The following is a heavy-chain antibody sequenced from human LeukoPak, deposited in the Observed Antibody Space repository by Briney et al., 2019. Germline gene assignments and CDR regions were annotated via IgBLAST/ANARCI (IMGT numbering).Heavy chain of an antibody. CDR1: GGSISSTNYY. CDR2: IYFSGST. J-gene: IGHJ5*02. V-gene: IGHV4-39*07. D-gene: IGHD5-18*01. CDR3: ARAHGYSYGYGTPFDP. Sequence: PSETLSLTCTVSGGSISSTNYYWGWIRQPPGKGLEWIGSIYFSGSTYYNPSLKSRVTISVDTSKNQFSLKLSSVTAADTAVYYCARAHGYSYGYGTPFDPWGQGTLVTVSS.